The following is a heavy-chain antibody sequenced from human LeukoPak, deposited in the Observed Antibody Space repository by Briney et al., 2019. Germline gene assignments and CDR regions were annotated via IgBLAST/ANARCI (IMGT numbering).Heavy chain of an antibody. D-gene: IGHD2-15*01. J-gene: IGHJ4*02. V-gene: IGHV1-2*02. CDR3: ARATGYCSGGSCYSWYYFDY. CDR2: INPNSGGT. Sequence: ASAKVSCKASGYTFTGYYMHWARQAPGQGLEWMGWINPNSGGTNYAQKFQGRVTMTRDTSISTAYMELSRLRSDDTAVYYCARATGYCSGGSCYSWYYFDYWGQGTLVTVSS. CDR1: GYTFTGYY.